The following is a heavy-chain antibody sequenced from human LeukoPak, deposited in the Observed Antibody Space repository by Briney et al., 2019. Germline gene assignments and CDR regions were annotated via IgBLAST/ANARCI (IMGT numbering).Heavy chain of an antibody. D-gene: IGHD5-24*01. CDR3: AREVRARDGKFYYYMDV. Sequence: SETLSLTCSVSGYSISSGYLWGWIRQPPGKGLEWIATIHNSGSTYYNPSLKSRVAISVDTSKNQFSLKLSSVTAADTAVYYCAREVRARDGKFYYYMDVWGKGTTVTVSS. V-gene: IGHV4-38-2*02. CDR2: IHNSGST. J-gene: IGHJ6*03. CDR1: GYSISSGYL.